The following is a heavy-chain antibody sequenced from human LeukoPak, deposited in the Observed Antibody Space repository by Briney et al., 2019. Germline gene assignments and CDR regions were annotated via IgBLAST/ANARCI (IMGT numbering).Heavy chain of an antibody. CDR1: GFTFSSYG. CDR3: AKIGTTFYYYYMDV. J-gene: IGHJ6*03. V-gene: IGHV3-23*01. CDR2: ISGSGGST. D-gene: IGHD1-7*01. Sequence: GGTLRLSCAASGFTFSSYGMSWVRQAPGKGLEWVSAISGSGGSTYCADSVKGRFTISRDNSKNTLYLQMNSLRAEDTAVYYCAKIGTTFYYYYMDVWGKGTTVTVSS.